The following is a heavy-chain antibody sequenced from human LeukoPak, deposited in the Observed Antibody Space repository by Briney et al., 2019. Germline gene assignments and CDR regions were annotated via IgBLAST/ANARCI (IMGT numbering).Heavy chain of an antibody. V-gene: IGHV1-18*01. CDR2: ISAYNGYT. J-gene: IGHJ6*03. CDR3: ARVNMVGPILEDYYFYMDV. CDR1: GYTFTSYG. D-gene: IGHD1-26*01. Sequence: GASVKVSCKASGYTFTSYGISWVRQAPGQGLEWMGWISAYNGYTYNSQKFQDRVTMTTEKSTTTAYMELRSLKSDDTAVYYCARVNMVGPILEDYYFYMDVWGKGTAVTVS.